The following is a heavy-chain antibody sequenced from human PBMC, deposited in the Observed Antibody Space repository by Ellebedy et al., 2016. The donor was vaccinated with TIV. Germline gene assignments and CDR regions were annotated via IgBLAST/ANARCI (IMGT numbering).Heavy chain of an antibody. CDR3: AREVGATITYYYGMDV. CDR1: GGTFSSYA. J-gene: IGHJ6*02. D-gene: IGHD1-26*01. Sequence: SVKVSXXASGGTFSSYAISWVRQAPGQGLEWMGGIIPIFGTANYAQKLQGRVTMTTDTSTSTAYMELRSLRSDDTAVYYCAREVGATITYYYGMDVWGQGTTVTVSS. V-gene: IGHV1-69*05. CDR2: IIPIFGTA.